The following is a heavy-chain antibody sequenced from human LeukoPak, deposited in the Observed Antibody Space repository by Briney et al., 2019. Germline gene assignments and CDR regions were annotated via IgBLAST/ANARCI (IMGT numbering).Heavy chain of an antibody. J-gene: IGHJ5*02. Sequence: GASVKVSCKASGYIFTAYYMHWVRQAPGQGLEWMGWINPHSGDTDYAQKFQGGVTMTRDTSISTAYMELSWLRSGDTAVYYCAREMFRGHNWFDPWGQGTLVTVSS. D-gene: IGHD3-10*02. CDR3: AREMFRGHNWFDP. V-gene: IGHV1-2*02. CDR1: GYIFTAYY. CDR2: INPHSGDT.